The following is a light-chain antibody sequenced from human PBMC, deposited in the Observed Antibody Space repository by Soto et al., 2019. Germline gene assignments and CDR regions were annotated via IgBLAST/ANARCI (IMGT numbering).Light chain of an antibody. V-gene: IGLV2-14*01. J-gene: IGLJ2*01. CDR1: SSDVGGYNY. CDR3: SSYTSISTFVL. Sequence: QSALTQPASVSGSPGQSITISCTGTSSDVGGYNYVSWYQQHPGKAPKLVIYEVTNRPSGVSNRFSGSKSGNTASLTISGLQAEDEADYYCSSYTSISTFVLFGGGTKVTVL. CDR2: EVT.